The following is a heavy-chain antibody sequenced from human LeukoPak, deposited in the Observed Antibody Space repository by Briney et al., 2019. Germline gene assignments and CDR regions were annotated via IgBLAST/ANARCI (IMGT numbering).Heavy chain of an antibody. D-gene: IGHD6-19*01. CDR3: ARVTDTSSGWYYGMDV. V-gene: IGHV3-30-3*01. Sequence: GGSLRLSCAASGFTFSSYAMHWVRQAPGKGLEWVAVISYDGSNKYYADSVKGRFTISRDNSKNTLYLQMNSLRAEDTAVYYCARVTDTSSGWYYGMDVWGQGTTVTVSS. J-gene: IGHJ6*02. CDR2: ISYDGSNK. CDR1: GFTFSSYA.